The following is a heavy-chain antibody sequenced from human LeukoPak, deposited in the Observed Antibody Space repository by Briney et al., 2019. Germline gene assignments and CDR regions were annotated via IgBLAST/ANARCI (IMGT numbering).Heavy chain of an antibody. CDR3: ARGGYRRTKPLY. D-gene: IGHD5-18*01. CDR1: GGSFSGYY. CDR2: INHSGST. V-gene: IGHV4-34*01. J-gene: IGHJ4*02. Sequence: PSETLSLTCAVYGGSFSGYYWSWIRQPPGKGLEWIGEINHSGSTNYNPSLKSRVTISVDTSKNQFSLKLSSVTAADTAVYYCARGGYRRTKPLYWGQGTLVTVSS.